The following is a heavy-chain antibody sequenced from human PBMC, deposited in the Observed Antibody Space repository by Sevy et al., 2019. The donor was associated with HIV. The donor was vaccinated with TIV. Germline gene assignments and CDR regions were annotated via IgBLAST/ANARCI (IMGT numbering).Heavy chain of an antibody. CDR3: ARGNIVVVPATNRYYFDY. D-gene: IGHD2-2*01. J-gene: IGHJ4*02. CDR1: GGSVSSGSYY. Sequence: SETLSLTCTVSGGSVSSGSYYWCWIRQPPGKGLEWIGYIYYSGSTNYNPSLKSRVTISVDTSKNQFSLKLSSVTAADTAVYYCARGNIVVVPATNRYYFDYWGQGTLVTVSS. V-gene: IGHV4-61*01. CDR2: IYYSGST.